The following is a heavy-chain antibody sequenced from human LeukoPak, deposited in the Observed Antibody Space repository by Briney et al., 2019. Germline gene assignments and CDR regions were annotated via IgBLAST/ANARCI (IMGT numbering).Heavy chain of an antibody. J-gene: IGHJ4*02. Sequence: PGGSLRLSCAASEFTFSSYTMHWVRQAPGKRLEWVAVISYDGSDKYYADSVKGRFTISRDNSKNTLYLQMNSLRAEDTAMYFCAKDLGWELPAEAYWGQGILVTVSS. V-gene: IGHV3-30*04. CDR3: AKDLGWELPAEAY. D-gene: IGHD1-26*01. CDR2: ISYDGSDK. CDR1: EFTFSSYT.